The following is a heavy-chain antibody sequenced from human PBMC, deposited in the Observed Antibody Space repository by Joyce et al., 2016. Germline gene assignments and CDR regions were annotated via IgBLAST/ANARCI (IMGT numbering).Heavy chain of an antibody. CDR1: GDTFSTYA. V-gene: IGHV1-69*01. CDR2: VVPMIGRP. D-gene: IGHD2-2*01. Sequence: QVRLVQSGAEVKKPGSSVKVSCKASGDTFSTYAVSWVRQAPGQGLEWMGGVVPMIGRPNYAPQFRDRFTITADESTTTAYMELSRLTSEDTATYFCASGDGSCTPNSCYGGFDFWGQGTLVTVSS. CDR3: ASGDGSCTPNSCYGGFDF. J-gene: IGHJ4*02.